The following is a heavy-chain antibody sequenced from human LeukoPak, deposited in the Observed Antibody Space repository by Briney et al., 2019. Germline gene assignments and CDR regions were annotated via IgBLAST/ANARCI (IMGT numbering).Heavy chain of an antibody. CDR2: INHSGST. V-gene: IGHV4-34*01. Sequence: SETLSLTCAVYGGSFSGYYWSWVRQPPGKGLEWIGEINHSGSTNYNPSLKSRVTISVDTSKNQFSLKLSSVTAADTAVYYCARADSYGMDVWGQGTTVTVSS. CDR3: ARADSYGMDV. J-gene: IGHJ6*02. D-gene: IGHD3/OR15-3a*01. CDR1: GGSFSGYY.